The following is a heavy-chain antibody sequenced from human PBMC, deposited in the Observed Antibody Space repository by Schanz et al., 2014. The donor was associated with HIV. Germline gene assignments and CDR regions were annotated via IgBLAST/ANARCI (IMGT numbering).Heavy chain of an antibody. V-gene: IGHV3-33*08. CDR2: IWYDGSNT. D-gene: IGHD3-10*01. CDR1: GFNFNNYA. CDR3: ARVFGRTYGWPDY. Sequence: QGQLVESGGGVVQPGRSLRLSCAASGFNFNNYAMTWVRQAPGKGLEWVAVIWYDGSNTYYGDSVKGRFTISRDNSKNTLYLQMNNLRAEDTAVYYCARVFGRTYGWPDYWGQGTLVTVSS. J-gene: IGHJ4*02.